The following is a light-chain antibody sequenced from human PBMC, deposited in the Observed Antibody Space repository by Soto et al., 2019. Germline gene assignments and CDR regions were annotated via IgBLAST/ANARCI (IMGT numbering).Light chain of an antibody. J-gene: IGKJ4*01. CDR1: QDISNY. CDR2: YAS. V-gene: IGKV1-33*01. CDR3: QQYDNLPRT. Sequence: DIQMTQSPSSLSASVGDRVTITCKASQDISNYLNWYQQKPGKAPKLLIYYASNLETGVPSRFSGSGSGTDFTFTISSLQPEDIATYYCQQYDNLPRTFGGGTKVEIK.